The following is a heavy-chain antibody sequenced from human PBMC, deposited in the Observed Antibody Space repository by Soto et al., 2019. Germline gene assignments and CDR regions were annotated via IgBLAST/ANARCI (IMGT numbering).Heavy chain of an antibody. D-gene: IGHD3-10*01. J-gene: IGHJ3*02. Sequence: PSETLSLTCTVSGGSISSYYWSWIRQPPGKGLEWIGYIYYSGSTNYNPSLKSRVTISVDTSKNQFSLKLSSVTAADTAVYYCATLITMVRGGGYAFDIWGQGTMVTV. CDR1: GGSISSYY. V-gene: IGHV4-59*01. CDR2: IYYSGST. CDR3: ATLITMVRGGGYAFDI.